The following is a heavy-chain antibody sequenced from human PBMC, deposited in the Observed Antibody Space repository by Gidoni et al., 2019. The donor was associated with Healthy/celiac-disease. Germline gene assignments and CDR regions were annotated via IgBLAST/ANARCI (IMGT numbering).Heavy chain of an antibody. CDR2: FNNSGST. V-gene: IGHV4-34*01. Sequence: QVQLQQWGAGLLKPSETLSLTCAVYGGSFSGYYWSWVRQPPGKGLEWIGEFNNSGSTNYNPSLKSRVTISVDTSKNQFSLKLSSVTAADTAVYYCARGSQTMLYSGYPRGGLMYYFDYWGQGTLVTVSS. CDR1: GGSFSGYY. J-gene: IGHJ4*02. CDR3: ARGSQTMLYSGYPRGGLMYYFDY. D-gene: IGHD5-12*01.